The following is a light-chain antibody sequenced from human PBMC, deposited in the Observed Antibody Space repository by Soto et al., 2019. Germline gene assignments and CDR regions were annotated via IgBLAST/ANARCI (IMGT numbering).Light chain of an antibody. CDR2: GAS. CDR3: QQYNNWTPWT. Sequence: EIVMTQSPATLSVSPGERATLSCTASQSVSSNLAWYQQKPGQAPRLLIYGASTRATGIPARFSGSGSGTESTLTISSLQSEEFAVYYCQQYNNWTPWTFGQGTKVEIK. V-gene: IGKV3-15*01. J-gene: IGKJ1*01. CDR1: QSVSSN.